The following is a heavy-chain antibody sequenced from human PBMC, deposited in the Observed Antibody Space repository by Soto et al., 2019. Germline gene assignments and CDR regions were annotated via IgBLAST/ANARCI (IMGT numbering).Heavy chain of an antibody. J-gene: IGHJ6*02. CDR3: ARVRYNWNYGRYYYYYGMDV. CDR1: GGSFSGYC. V-gene: IGHV4-34*01. CDR2: INHSGST. Sequence: SETLSVTCAVYGGSFSGYCWSWIRQPPGKGLEWIGEINHSGSTNYNPSLKSRVTISVDTSKNQFSLKLSSVTAADTAVYYCARVRYNWNYGRYYYYYGMDVWGQGTTVTVSS. D-gene: IGHD1-7*01.